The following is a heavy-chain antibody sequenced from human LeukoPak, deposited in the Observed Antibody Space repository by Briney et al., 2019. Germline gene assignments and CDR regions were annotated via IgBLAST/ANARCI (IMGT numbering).Heavy chain of an antibody. CDR1: GGSISSYY. J-gene: IGHJ4*02. CDR2: IYTSGST. V-gene: IGHV4-4*07. D-gene: IGHD6-13*01. Sequence: SETLSLTCTVSGGSISSYYWSWIRQPAGKGLEWIGRIYTSGSTNYNPSPKSRVTMSVDTSKNQFSLKLSSVTAADTAVYYCAATPVYSSSWLNYFDYWGQGTLVTVSS. CDR3: AATPVYSSSWLNYFDY.